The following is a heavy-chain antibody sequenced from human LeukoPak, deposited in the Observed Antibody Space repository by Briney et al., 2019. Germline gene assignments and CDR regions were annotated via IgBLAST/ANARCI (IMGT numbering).Heavy chain of an antibody. V-gene: IGHV4-39*07. CDR2: IYYSGST. D-gene: IGHD3-16*01. CDR1: GGSISSSSYY. Sequence: SETLSLTCTVSGGSISSSSYYWGWIRQPPGKGLEWIGSIYYSGSTNYNPSLKSRVTISVDKSKNQFSLKLSSVTAADTAVYYCARASWGGDWFDPWGQGTLVTVSS. J-gene: IGHJ5*02. CDR3: ARASWGGDWFDP.